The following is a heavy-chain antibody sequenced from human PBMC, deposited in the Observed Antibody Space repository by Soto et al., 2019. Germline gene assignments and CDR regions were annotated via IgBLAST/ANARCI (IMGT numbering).Heavy chain of an antibody. D-gene: IGHD3-10*01. V-gene: IGHV3-21*01. J-gene: IGHJ6*02. Sequence: EVQLVDSGGGLVKPGGSLRLSCAASGFTFSSYSMNWVRQAPGKGLEWVSSISSSSSYIYYADSVKGRFTISRDNAKNSLYLQMNSLRAEDMAVYYCARDRLWWPYYYYGMDVWGQGTTVTVSS. CDR2: ISSSSSYI. CDR1: GFTFSSYS. CDR3: ARDRLWWPYYYYGMDV.